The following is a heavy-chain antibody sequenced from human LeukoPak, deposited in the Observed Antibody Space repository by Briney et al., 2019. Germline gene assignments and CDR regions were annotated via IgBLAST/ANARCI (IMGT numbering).Heavy chain of an antibody. J-gene: IGHJ4*02. CDR3: AKGLVLPDY. D-gene: IGHD3-16*01. CDR1: GFPFSNYG. CDR2: IWSDEITT. V-gene: IGHV3-30*02. Sequence: GGSLRLSCAASGFPFSNYGMHWVRQAPGKGLEWVSVIWSDEITTFYVDSVKGRFTISRDNSKNTLYLQMNSLRAEDTAVYYCAKGLVLPDYWGQGTLVTVSS.